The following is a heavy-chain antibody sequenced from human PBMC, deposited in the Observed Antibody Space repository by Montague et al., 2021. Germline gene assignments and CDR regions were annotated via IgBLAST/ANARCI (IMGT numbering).Heavy chain of an antibody. J-gene: IGHJ4*02. CDR1: GFTFSGYA. CDR3: AKNRAAPGRSSFDY. D-gene: IGHD6-13*01. V-gene: IGHV3-23*01. CDR2: TSATGGGT. Sequence: SLRLSCAASGFTFSGYAMSWVRQAPGKGLEWVSGTSATGGGTFYADSVKGRFIISRDNSKNTLFLQMNSLGADDTAVYYCAKNRAAPGRSSFDYWGQGTLVTVSS.